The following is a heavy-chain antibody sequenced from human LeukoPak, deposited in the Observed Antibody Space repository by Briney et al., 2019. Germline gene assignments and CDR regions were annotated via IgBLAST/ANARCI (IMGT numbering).Heavy chain of an antibody. CDR3: AKDSIAVAEPYFDY. D-gene: IGHD6-19*01. Sequence: GGSLRLSCVASGFTFTSYAMSWVRQAPGKGLEWASTISNSDGNTYYADSVKGRFTISRDNSKNTLYLQMNSLRAEDTAVYYCAKDSIAVAEPYFDYWGQGTLVTVSS. CDR1: GFTFTSYA. J-gene: IGHJ4*02. V-gene: IGHV3-23*01. CDR2: ISNSDGNT.